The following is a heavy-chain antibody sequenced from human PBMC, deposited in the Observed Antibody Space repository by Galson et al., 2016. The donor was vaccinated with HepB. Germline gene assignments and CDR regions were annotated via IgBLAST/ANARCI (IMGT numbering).Heavy chain of an antibody. J-gene: IGHJ4*02. CDR3: ATSRQWPSDYFDY. D-gene: IGHD6-19*01. CDR1: GGSISSGSYY. CDR2: IYSSGST. V-gene: IGHV4-61*02. Sequence: TLSLTCAVSGGSISSGSYYWNWIRQPAGKGLEWIGRIYSSGSTNYNPFLKSRVTISVDTSKNQFSLKLNSVTAADTAVYFCATSRQWPSDYFDYWGQGTLVTVSS.